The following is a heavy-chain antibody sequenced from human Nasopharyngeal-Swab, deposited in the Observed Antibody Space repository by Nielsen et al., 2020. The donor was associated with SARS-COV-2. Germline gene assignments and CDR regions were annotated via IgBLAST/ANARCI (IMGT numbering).Heavy chain of an antibody. J-gene: IGHJ4*02. Sequence: LRLSCTVSGDSIGSGKYYWGWIRQSAGKGLEWLGRIDTSGTTYNPSLKSRVTMSLDTSKNEFSLKVNSVTAADTAVYYCVRDSPMTRAVIDEYWGQGTLVTVSS. CDR3: VRDSPMTRAVIDEY. CDR1: GDSIGSGKYY. D-gene: IGHD3-10*01. V-gene: IGHV4-61*02. CDR2: IDTSGT.